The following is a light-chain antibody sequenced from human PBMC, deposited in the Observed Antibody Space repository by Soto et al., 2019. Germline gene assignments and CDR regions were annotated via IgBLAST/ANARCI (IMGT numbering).Light chain of an antibody. CDR1: QSVSSN. CDR2: GAS. Sequence: EIVMTQSPATLSVSPGERATLSCRASQSVSSNLAWYQQKPGQAPRLLIYGASTRATGIPARFSGSGSGTEFTLTISGLQSEGFAAYYCQQYNNWPKTFGQGTKVEIK. CDR3: QQYNNWPKT. V-gene: IGKV3-15*01. J-gene: IGKJ1*01.